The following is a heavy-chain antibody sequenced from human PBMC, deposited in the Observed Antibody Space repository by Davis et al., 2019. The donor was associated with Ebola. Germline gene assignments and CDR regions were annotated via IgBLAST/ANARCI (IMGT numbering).Heavy chain of an antibody. CDR1: GFIFSDCC. J-gene: IGHJ4*02. V-gene: IGHV3-7*02. CDR2: IQLYGSAK. CDR3: ARKAATHFDY. Sequence: GESLKISCAASGFIFSDCCMICVRQAPRKGLEWVANIQLYGSAKYYMDSVKGRFIISRDNAKNSLSLQMNSLRAEDTAVYYCARKAATHFDYWGQVTTVTVSS. D-gene: IGHD2-15*01.